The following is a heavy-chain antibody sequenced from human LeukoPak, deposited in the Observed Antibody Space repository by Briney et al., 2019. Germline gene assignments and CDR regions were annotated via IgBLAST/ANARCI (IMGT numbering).Heavy chain of an antibody. CDR1: GYSFTSFW. D-gene: IGHD6-6*01. CDR2: ILPGDSDT. V-gene: IGHV5-51*01. CDR3: ARHRGVYSSSTPIDY. Sequence: GESLKISCQGSGYSFTSFWIGWVRQVPGKGLEWMGIILPGDSDTRISPSFQGQVTISADKSISTAYLQWSSLKASDTATYYCARHRGVYSSSTPIDYWGQGALVTVSS. J-gene: IGHJ4*02.